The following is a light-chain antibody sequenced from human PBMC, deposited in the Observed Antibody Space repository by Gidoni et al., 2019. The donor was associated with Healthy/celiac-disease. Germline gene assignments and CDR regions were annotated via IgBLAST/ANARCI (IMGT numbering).Light chain of an antibody. CDR3: AAWDDSLSGPV. Sequence: SLLTQPPSASCTPGPRVTISCSGSSSNIGSNYVYWYQQLPGTAPKLLIYRNNQRPSGVPDRFSGSKSGTSASLAISGLRSEDEADYYCAAWDDSLSGPVFGGGTKLTVL. V-gene: IGLV1-47*01. J-gene: IGLJ2*01. CDR1: SSNIGSNY. CDR2: RNN.